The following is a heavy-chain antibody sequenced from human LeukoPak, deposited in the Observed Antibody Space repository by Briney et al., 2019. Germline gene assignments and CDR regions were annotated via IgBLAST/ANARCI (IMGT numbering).Heavy chain of an antibody. J-gene: IGHJ3*02. CDR2: ISSSSSYI. Sequence: GGSLRLSCAASGFTFSSYSMNWVRQAPEKGLEWVSSISSSSSYIYYADSVKGRFTISRDNAKNSLYPQMNSLRAEDTAVYYCASFCGGDCYVSDDAFEIWGQGTMVTVSS. D-gene: IGHD2-21*02. V-gene: IGHV3-21*01. CDR3: ASFCGGDCYVSDDAFEI. CDR1: GFTFSSYS.